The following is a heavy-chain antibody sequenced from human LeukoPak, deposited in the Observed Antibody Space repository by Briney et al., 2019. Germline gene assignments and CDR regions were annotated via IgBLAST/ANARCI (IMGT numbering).Heavy chain of an antibody. CDR1: GGSISSSSYY. J-gene: IGHJ4*02. V-gene: IGHV4-39*01. CDR3: ARHSTYYDFWSGYYAYYFDY. Sequence: SETLSLTCTVSGGSISSSSYYWGWIRQPPGKGLEWIGSIYYSGSTYYNPSLKSRVTISVDTSKNQFSLKLSSVTAADTAVYYCARHSTYYDFWSGYYAYYFDYWGQGTLVTVSS. D-gene: IGHD3-3*01. CDR2: IYYSGST.